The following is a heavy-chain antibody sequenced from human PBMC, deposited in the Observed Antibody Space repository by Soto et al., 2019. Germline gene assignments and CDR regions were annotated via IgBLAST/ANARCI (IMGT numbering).Heavy chain of an antibody. D-gene: IGHD2-21*02. J-gene: IGHJ6*02. Sequence: GESLKISCKGSGYSFTSYWIGWVRQMPGKGLEWMGIIYPGDSDTRYSPSFQGQVTISADKSISTAYLQWSSLKASDTAMYYCAREGVTRNYYYYVMDVWGQGTTVTVSS. CDR1: GYSFTSYW. V-gene: IGHV5-51*01. CDR3: AREGVTRNYYYYVMDV. CDR2: IYPGDSDT.